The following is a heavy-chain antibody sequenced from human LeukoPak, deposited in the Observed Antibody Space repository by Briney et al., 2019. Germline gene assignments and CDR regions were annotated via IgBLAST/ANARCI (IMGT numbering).Heavy chain of an antibody. D-gene: IGHD6-19*01. Sequence: PSETLSLTCTVSGGSIRIYYWTWIRQAPGRGLEWIGYIYYSGSTNHNASLKSRVTISVDTTKNQFSLKLSSVTAADTAVYYCARDGVAGGFDYWGQGTLVTVSS. V-gene: IGHV4-59*01. J-gene: IGHJ4*02. CDR3: ARDGVAGGFDY. CDR1: GGSIRIYY. CDR2: IYYSGST.